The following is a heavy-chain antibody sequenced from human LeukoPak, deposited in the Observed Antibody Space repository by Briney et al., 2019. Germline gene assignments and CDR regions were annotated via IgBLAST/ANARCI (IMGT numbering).Heavy chain of an antibody. Sequence: SETLSLTCTVSGGSISSSSYYWGWIRQPPGKGLEWIGSIYYSGSTYYNPSLKSRVTISVHTSKNQFSLKLSSVTAADTAVYYCARTSSSFRYKDYWGQGTLVTVSS. CDR2: IYYSGST. V-gene: IGHV4-39*01. D-gene: IGHD6-6*01. CDR3: ARTSSSFRYKDY. CDR1: GGSISSSSYY. J-gene: IGHJ4*02.